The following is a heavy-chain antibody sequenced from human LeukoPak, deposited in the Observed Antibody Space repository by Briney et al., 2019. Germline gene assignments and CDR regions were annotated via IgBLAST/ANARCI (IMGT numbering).Heavy chain of an antibody. CDR2: IYTSGST. Sequence: SQTLSLTCTVSGGSISSGSYYWSWIRQPAGKGLEWIGRIYTSGSTNYNPSLKRRATISVDTSKNQFSLTMSSVAAADTAVYYCARPAEPGCCSGGSCYRSGPYNWFDPWGQGTLVTVSS. CDR3: ARPAEPGCCSGGSCYRSGPYNWFDP. D-gene: IGHD2-15*01. V-gene: IGHV4-61*02. CDR1: GGSISSGSYY. J-gene: IGHJ5*02.